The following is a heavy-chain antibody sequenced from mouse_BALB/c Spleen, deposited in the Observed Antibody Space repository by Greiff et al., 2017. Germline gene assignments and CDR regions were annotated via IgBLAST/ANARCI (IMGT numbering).Heavy chain of an antibody. D-gene: IGHD2-2*01. J-gene: IGHJ4*01. CDR3: ARGLRQDAMDY. Sequence: EVKLVESGGGLVKPGGSLKLSCAASGFTFSDYYMYWVRQTPEKRLEWVATISDGGSCTYYPDSVKGRFTITRDNAKNNLYLQMSSLKSEDTAMYYCARGLRQDAMDYWGQGTTVTVSS. CDR1: GFTFSDYY. CDR2: ISDGGSCT. V-gene: IGHV5-4*02.